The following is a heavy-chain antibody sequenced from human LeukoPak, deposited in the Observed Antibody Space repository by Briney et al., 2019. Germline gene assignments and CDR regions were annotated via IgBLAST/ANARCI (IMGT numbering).Heavy chain of an antibody. CDR1: GGSISSGGYS. V-gene: IGHV4-30-2*01. Sequence: PSQTLSLTCAVSGGSISSGGYSWSWIRQPPGKGLEWFGYIYHSGSTYYNPSLKSRVTISVDRSKNQFSLKLSSVTASDTAVYYCARGSCSRTSCDLSRAPRWFDPWGQGTLVTVSS. J-gene: IGHJ5*02. CDR2: IYHSGST. CDR3: ARGSCSRTSCDLSRAPRWFDP. D-gene: IGHD2-2*01.